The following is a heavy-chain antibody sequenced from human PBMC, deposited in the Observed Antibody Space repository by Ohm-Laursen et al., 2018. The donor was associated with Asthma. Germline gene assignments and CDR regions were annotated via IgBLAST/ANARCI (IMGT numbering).Heavy chain of an antibody. V-gene: IGHV4-61*08. CDR3: ATPRTLLWFGELLF. Sequence: SETLSLTCTVSGGFISSGGYYWSWIRQPPGKGLEWIGYIYYSGSTNYNPSLKSRVTISVDTSKNQFSLKLSSVTAADTAVYYCATPRTLLWFGELLFWGQGTLVTVSS. D-gene: IGHD3-10*01. CDR1: GGFISSGGYY. CDR2: IYYSGST. J-gene: IGHJ4*02.